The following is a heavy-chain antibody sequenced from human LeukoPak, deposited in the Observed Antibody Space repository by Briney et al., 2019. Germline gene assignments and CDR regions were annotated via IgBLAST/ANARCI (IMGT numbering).Heavy chain of an antibody. J-gene: IGHJ4*02. CDR1: SDPLSTYF. CDR2: VYYSGST. D-gene: IGHD3-10*01. V-gene: IGHV4-59*01. CDR3: ARSALDTSGSYYNPQPFEY. Sequence: SETLSLTCTVSSDPLSTYFWSWLRHPPGKGLEWMRYVYYSGSTNYNPSLKSRVNILVDTSKNQFPLKLTSVTAADTAVYYCARSALDTSGSYYNPQPFEYWGQGTLVSVSS.